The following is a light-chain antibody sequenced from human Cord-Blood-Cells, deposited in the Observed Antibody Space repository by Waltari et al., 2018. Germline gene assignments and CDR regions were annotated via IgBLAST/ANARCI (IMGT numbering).Light chain of an antibody. CDR1: RSVLYSSNNKNY. V-gene: IGKV4-1*01. Sequence: DIVMTQSPDSLAVSLWEMATINCKSSRSVLYSSNNKNYLARDQQKPGQPPKLLIYWASTRESGVPDRFSGSGSGTDFTLTISSLQAEDVAVYYCQQYYSTPPTFGQGTKVEIK. CDR3: QQYYSTPPT. CDR2: WAS. J-gene: IGKJ1*01.